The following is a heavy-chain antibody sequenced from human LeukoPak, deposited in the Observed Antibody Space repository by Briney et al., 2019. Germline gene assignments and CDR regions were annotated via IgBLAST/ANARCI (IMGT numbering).Heavy chain of an antibody. CDR1: GFTFSRNS. CDR3: AKAAAGTEYYFEY. Sequence: GGSLRLSCAASGFTFSRNSMNWVRQAPGKGMEWVAVISYDGSTKYYADSVKGQFTISRDNSKNTLYLQMDSLRAEDTAVYYCAKAAAGTEYYFEYWGQGTLVTVSS. D-gene: IGHD6-13*01. J-gene: IGHJ4*02. V-gene: IGHV3-30*18. CDR2: ISYDGSTK.